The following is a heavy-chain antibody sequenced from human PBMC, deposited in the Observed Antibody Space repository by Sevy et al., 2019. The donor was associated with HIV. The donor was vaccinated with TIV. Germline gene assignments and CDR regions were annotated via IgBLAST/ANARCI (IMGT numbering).Heavy chain of an antibody. CDR2: ISSRSSYI. J-gene: IGHJ4*02. V-gene: IGHV3-21*01. Sequence: GGSLRLSCAASGFTFSDYYMNWVRQAPGKGLEWVSSISSRSSYIHYAESVRGHFTISRDNAKNSLYLQMNSLRVDDTAVYFCARDGGCSSTSCLLYFDSWGQGALVTVSS. CDR3: ARDGGCSSTSCLLYFDS. CDR1: GFTFSDYY. D-gene: IGHD2-2*01.